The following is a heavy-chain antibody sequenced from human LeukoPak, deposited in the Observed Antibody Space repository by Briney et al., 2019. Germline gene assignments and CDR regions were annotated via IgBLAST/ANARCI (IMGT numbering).Heavy chain of an antibody. J-gene: IGHJ4*02. D-gene: IGHD2-21*02. CDR1: GFSFDDSA. Sequence: GGSPRLSCAASGFSFDDSAIHWVRQAPGKGLEWVSLISGYGDRTYYADSVKGRFTVSKDNSKNSLYLQMNSLRTEDTALYYCAKGGYGVVVTAIDFWGEGTLVTVSS. CDR2: ISGYGDRT. CDR3: AKGGYGVVVTAIDF. V-gene: IGHV3-43*02.